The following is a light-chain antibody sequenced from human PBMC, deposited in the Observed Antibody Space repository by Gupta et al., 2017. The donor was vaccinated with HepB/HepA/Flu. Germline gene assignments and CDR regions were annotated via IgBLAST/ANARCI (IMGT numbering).Light chain of an antibody. CDR2: KAS. CDR1: QSVSDW. V-gene: IGKV1-5*03. CDR3: QHYWHYSWT. J-gene: IGKJ1*01. Sequence: DVQLTQSPSILSASVGDTITITCRTSQSVSDWLAWFQQKPGTAPKVLISKASYLERGAPSRFSGSGSGTEFTLTISSLQPDDFATYYCQHYWHYSWTFGQGTKVEIK.